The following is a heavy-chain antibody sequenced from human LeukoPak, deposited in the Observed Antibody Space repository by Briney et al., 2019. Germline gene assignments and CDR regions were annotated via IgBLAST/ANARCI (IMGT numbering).Heavy chain of an antibody. CDR1: GFTFSSYG. CDR2: KWYDGSIK. V-gene: IGHV3-33*01. CDR3: TRGMQSGRVRGAWDV. D-gene: IGHD3-10*01. J-gene: IGHJ6*02. Sequence: PGRSLRLSCSASGFTFSSYGMHWVRQAPGKGPEWVADKWYDGSIKSYGDSVKGRFTISRDNSKDTLYLQLKSLSAEDTAVYFCTRGMQSGRVRGAWDVWGQGTKVTVSS.